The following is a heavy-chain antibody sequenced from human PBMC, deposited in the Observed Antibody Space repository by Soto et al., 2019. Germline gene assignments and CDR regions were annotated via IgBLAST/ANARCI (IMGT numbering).Heavy chain of an antibody. J-gene: IGHJ6*02. CDR1: EFTFSSYG. V-gene: IGHV3-30*18. Sequence: GGSLRLSCAASEFTFSSYGMHWVRQAPGKGLEWVAVISYDGSNKYYADSVKGRFTISRDNSKNTLYLQMNSLRAEDTAVYYCAKAMGIAAAGYYYGMDVWGQGTTVTVSS. D-gene: IGHD6-13*01. CDR2: ISYDGSNK. CDR3: AKAMGIAAAGYYYGMDV.